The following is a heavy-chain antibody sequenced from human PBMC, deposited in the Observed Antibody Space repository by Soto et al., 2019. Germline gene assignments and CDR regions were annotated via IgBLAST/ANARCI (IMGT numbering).Heavy chain of an antibody. CDR3: AGRGRGYVCDY. V-gene: IGHV3-64*01. D-gene: IGHD5-12*01. CDR1: GFTFSSYA. CDR2: ISSNGGST. Sequence: EVQLVESGGGLVQPGGSLRLSCAASGFTFSSYAMHWVRQAPGKGLEYVSAISSNGGSTDYANSVKGRFTISRDNSKNTLVLQTSSRRAQDVAVTYCAGRGRGYVCDYWGQVTLGTVCS. J-gene: IGHJ4*02.